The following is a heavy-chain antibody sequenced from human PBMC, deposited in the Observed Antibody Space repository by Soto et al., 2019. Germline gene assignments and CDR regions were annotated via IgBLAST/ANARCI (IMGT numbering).Heavy chain of an antibody. V-gene: IGHV3-74*01. J-gene: IGHJ4*02. Sequence: EVQLVESGGGLVQPGGSLRLSCAGSGFTFSNYWMHWVRQAPGKGLEWVSRIDHDGPTDYADSVRGRFTIPRDNAENTLYMQLNRLRPEDTAVYYCVRDSHGEYWGQGALVTVSS. CDR2: IDHDGPT. CDR1: GFTFSNYW. CDR3: VRDSHGEY.